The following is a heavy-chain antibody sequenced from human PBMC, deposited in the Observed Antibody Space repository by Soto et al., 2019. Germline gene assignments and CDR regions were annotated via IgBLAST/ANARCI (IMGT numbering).Heavy chain of an antibody. CDR3: ARRSLGYSYGSGDFDY. J-gene: IGHJ4*02. V-gene: IGHV4-39*01. CDR1: GGSISSSSYY. Sequence: SETLSLTCTVSGGSISSSSYYWGWIRQPPGKGLEWIGSIYYSGSTYYNPSLKSRVTISVDTSKNQFSLKLSSVTAADTAVYYCARRSLGYSYGSGDFDYWGQGTLVTVSS. CDR2: IYYSGST. D-gene: IGHD5-18*01.